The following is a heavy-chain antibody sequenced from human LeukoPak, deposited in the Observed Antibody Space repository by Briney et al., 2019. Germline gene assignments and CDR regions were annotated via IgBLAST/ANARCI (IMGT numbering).Heavy chain of an antibody. Sequence: GGSLRLSCAASGFTFSSYTMNWVRQAPGKGLEWVSSITSSSSYIYYADSAKGRFTISRDNAKNSLFLQMNSLRAEDTAVYYCARVLSGTLTFDHWGQGTLVAVSS. D-gene: IGHD3-9*01. V-gene: IGHV3-21*01. CDR2: ITSSSSYI. CDR1: GFTFSSYT. J-gene: IGHJ4*02. CDR3: ARVLSGTLTFDH.